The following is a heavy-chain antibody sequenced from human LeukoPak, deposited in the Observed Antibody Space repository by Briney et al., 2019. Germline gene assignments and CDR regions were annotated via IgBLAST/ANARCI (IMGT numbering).Heavy chain of an antibody. J-gene: IGHJ1*01. V-gene: IGHV3-23*01. Sequence: PGGSLRLSCAASGFTFSSYAMSWVRQAPGKGLEWVSGISASGGVTYSAESVRGRFTISRDNAKNSLYLQMNSLRAEDTAVYYCARDYYDILTFQHWGQGTLVTVSS. CDR1: GFTFSSYA. D-gene: IGHD3-9*01. CDR3: ARDYYDILTFQH. CDR2: ISASGGVT.